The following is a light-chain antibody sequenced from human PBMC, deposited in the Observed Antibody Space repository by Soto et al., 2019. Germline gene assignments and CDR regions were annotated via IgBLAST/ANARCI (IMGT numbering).Light chain of an antibody. J-gene: IGKJ3*01. Sequence: TQSPSSVSASVGDRVTITCRASQGISNWLAWYQQKPGKAPSLLIHAASSLQSGVPSRFSGSGYGTDFTLTISSLQPEDFATYFCQQANSLPVTFGPGTKVDIK. V-gene: IGKV1-12*01. CDR1: QGISNW. CDR2: AAS. CDR3: QQANSLPVT.